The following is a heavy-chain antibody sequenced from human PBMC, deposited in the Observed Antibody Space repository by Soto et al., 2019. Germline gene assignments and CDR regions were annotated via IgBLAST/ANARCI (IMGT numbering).Heavy chain of an antibody. V-gene: IGHV3-7*01. J-gene: IGHJ5*02. D-gene: IGHD6-19*01. CDR3: ARDWGSYSSGWYGDNWFDP. CDR1: GFTFSSYW. Sequence: GGSLRLSCAASGFTFSSYWMSWVRQAPGKGLEWVANIKQDGSEKYYVDSVKGRFTISRDNAKNSLYLQMNSLRAEDTAVYYCARDWGSYSSGWYGDNWFDPWGQGTLVTVSS. CDR2: IKQDGSEK.